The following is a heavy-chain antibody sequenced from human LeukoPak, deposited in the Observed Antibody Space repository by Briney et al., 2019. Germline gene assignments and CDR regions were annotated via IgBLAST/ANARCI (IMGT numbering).Heavy chain of an antibody. Sequence: ASVKVSCKASGYTFTSYGISWVRQAPGQGLEWMGWMNPNSGNTGYAQKFQGRVTITRNTSISTAYMELSSLRSEDTAVYYCARALSCSSTSCKKRGYYYYMDVWGKGTTVTVSS. J-gene: IGHJ6*03. D-gene: IGHD2-2*01. CDR1: GYTFTSYG. V-gene: IGHV1-8*03. CDR2: MNPNSGNT. CDR3: ARALSCSSTSCKKRGYYYYMDV.